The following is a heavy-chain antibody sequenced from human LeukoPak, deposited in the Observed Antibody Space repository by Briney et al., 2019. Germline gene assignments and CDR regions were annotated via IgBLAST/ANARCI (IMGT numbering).Heavy chain of an antibody. V-gene: IGHV4-59*08. J-gene: IGHJ4*02. CDR1: GGSISSYY. CDR3: ARLLWAAAGTGDVYYFDY. D-gene: IGHD6-13*01. Sequence: SETLSLTCTVSGGSISSYYWSWIRQPPGKGLEWIGYIYYSGSTNYNPSLKSRVTISVDTSKNQFSLKLSSVTAADTAVYYCARLLWAAAGTGDVYYFDYWGQGTLVTVSS. CDR2: IYYSGST.